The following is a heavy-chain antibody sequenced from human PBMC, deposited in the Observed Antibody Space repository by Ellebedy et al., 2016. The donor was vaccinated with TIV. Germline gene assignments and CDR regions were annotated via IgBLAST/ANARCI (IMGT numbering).Heavy chain of an antibody. CDR1: GFTFDNSA. Sequence: GESLKISCATSGFTFDNSAMRWFRQAPGKGLEWVSAITGSGDRTFYADSVKGRFTVSRDTSKNTLYLQMNSLRAEDTAIYYCAKDSGKYGWNSEYWGQGTQVTVSS. J-gene: IGHJ4*02. CDR3: AKDSGKYGWNSEY. V-gene: IGHV3-23*01. D-gene: IGHD3-10*01. CDR2: ITGSGDRT.